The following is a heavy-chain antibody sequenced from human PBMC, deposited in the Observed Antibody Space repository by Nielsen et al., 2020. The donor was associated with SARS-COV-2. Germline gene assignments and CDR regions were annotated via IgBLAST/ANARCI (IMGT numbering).Heavy chain of an antibody. D-gene: IGHD4-17*01. CDR3: KLYGDYGGFDP. Sequence: GESLKISCAASGFTFSNAWMSWVRQAPGKGLEWVGRIKSKTDGGTTDYAAPVKGRFTISRDDSNNTLYLQMNSLKTEDTAVYYCKLYGDYGGFDPWGQGTLVTVSS. CDR2: IKSKTDGGTT. J-gene: IGHJ5*02. V-gene: IGHV3-15*01. CDR1: GFTFSNAW.